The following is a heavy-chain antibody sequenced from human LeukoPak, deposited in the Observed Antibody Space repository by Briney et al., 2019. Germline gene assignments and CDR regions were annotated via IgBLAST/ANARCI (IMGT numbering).Heavy chain of an antibody. J-gene: IGHJ6*03. V-gene: IGHV3-21*01. D-gene: IGHD2-2*02. CDR3: ARIPHYYYYYMDV. Sequence: GSLRLSFAASGFPFSSYSMNWVRPAPGKGLEGVSSISSSSSYIYYADSVKGRFTISRDNAKNSLYLQMSSLRAEDTAVYYCARIPHYYYYYMDVWGKGTTVTVSS. CDR2: ISSSSSYI. CDR1: GFPFSSYS.